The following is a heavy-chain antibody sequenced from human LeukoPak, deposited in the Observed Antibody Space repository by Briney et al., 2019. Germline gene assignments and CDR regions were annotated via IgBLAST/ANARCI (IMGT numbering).Heavy chain of an antibody. Sequence: GGSLRLSCAASGFAFSNYAMTWVRQAPGKGLEWVSGISDTGGSTYYADSVKGRFIISRDNSKNTLYLQVNSLRAEDTAVYYCAKVHGGVAGMDTYFDYWGQGTLVTVSS. V-gene: IGHV3-23*01. CDR3: AKVHGGVAGMDTYFDY. D-gene: IGHD6-19*01. CDR2: ISDTGGST. CDR1: GFAFSNYA. J-gene: IGHJ4*02.